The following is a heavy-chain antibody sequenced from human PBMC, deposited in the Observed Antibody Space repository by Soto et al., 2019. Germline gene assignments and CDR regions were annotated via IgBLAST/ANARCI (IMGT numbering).Heavy chain of an antibody. Sequence: SETLSLTCAVYGGSFSGYYWSWIRQPPGKGLEWIGEINHSGSTNYNPSLKSRVTISVDTSKNQFSLKLSSVTAADTAVYYCARVRYDILTGYRNGFVPWGHGTLVTVSS. CDR3: ARVRYDILTGYRNGFVP. V-gene: IGHV4-34*01. J-gene: IGHJ5*02. CDR1: GGSFSGYY. CDR2: INHSGST. D-gene: IGHD3-9*01.